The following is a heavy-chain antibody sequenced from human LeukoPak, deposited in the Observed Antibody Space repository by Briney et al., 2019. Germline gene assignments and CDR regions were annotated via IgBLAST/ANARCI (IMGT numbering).Heavy chain of an antibody. Sequence: PSETLPLTCAVSGYSISSGYYWGWIRQPPGKGLEWIGSIYHSGSTYYNPSLKSRVTISVDTSKNQFSLKLSSVTAADTAVYYCVIFGVEKGLPFTPVDYWGQGTLVTVSS. CDR3: VIFGVEKGLPFTPVDY. D-gene: IGHD3-3*01. V-gene: IGHV4-38-2*01. CDR1: GYSISSGYY. CDR2: IYHSGST. J-gene: IGHJ4*02.